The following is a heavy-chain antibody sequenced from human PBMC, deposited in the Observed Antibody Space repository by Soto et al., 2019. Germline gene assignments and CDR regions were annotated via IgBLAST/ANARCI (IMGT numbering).Heavy chain of an antibody. CDR3: ARREGFWSGYFYYYGMDV. J-gene: IGHJ6*02. D-gene: IGHD3-3*01. CDR1: GFTFSSYG. Sequence: GGSLKISCAVSGFTFSSYGMHWVRQAPGKGLEWVAFMSYDGSDKYYADSVKGRFTISRDNSKNTLHLQMNSLRAEDTAVYYCARREGFWSGYFYYYGMDVWGQGTTVTVSS. CDR2: MSYDGSDK. V-gene: IGHV3-30*03.